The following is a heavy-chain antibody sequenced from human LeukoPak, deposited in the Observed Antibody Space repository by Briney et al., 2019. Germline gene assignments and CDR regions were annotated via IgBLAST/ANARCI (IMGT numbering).Heavy chain of an antibody. CDR3: AKDRNAWPTNFDS. D-gene: IGHD5-24*01. CDR1: GFTFSTYA. CDR2: ISSSGGTT. Sequence: AGSLRLSCAASGFTFSTYAVYWVRQAPGKGLELVSAISSSGGTTYYADSVKGRFSSSRDNSKNTLYLQMNSLRAEDTAVYYCAKDRNAWPTNFDSWGQGTLVTVSA. V-gene: IGHV3-23*01. J-gene: IGHJ4*02.